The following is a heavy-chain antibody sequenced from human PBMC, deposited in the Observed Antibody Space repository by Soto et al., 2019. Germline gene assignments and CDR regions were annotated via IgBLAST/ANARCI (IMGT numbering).Heavy chain of an antibody. J-gene: IGHJ4*02. Sequence: QVQLVESGGGVVQPGRSLRLSCAASGFTFSDYGTHWVRQAPGKGLEWVAVISYDGSNAYYADSVKGRFTISRDNSMNTLYLQMSSLRTEDTAVYYCVKGEQWLVRGGYFDYWGQGTLVTVTS. CDR2: ISYDGSNA. CDR1: GFTFSDYG. D-gene: IGHD6-19*01. CDR3: VKGEQWLVRGGYFDY. V-gene: IGHV3-30*18.